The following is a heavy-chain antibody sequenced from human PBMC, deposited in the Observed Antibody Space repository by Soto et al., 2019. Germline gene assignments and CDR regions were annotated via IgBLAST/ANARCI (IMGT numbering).Heavy chain of an antibody. CDR2: INPNSGGT. CDR1: GYTFTGYY. Sequence: ASVKVSCKASGYTFTGYYMHWVRQAPGQGLEWMGWINPNSGGTNYAQKFQGWVTMTRDTSISTAYMELSRLRSDDTAVYYCARDLQWLARDYYFDYWGQGTLVTVSS. V-gene: IGHV1-2*04. CDR3: ARDLQWLARDYYFDY. D-gene: IGHD6-19*01. J-gene: IGHJ4*02.